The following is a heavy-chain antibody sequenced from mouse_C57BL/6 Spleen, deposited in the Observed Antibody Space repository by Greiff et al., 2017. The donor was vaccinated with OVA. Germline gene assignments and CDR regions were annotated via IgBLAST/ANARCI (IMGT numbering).Heavy chain of an antibody. CDR1: GFTFSDYG. V-gene: IGHV5-17*01. Sequence: EVMLVESGGGLVKPGGSLKLSCAASGFTFSDYGMPWVRQAPEKGLEWVAYISSGSSTNYYADTVKGRFTISRDNAKNTLFLQMTSLRSEDTAMYYGARGTGGFDYWGQGTTLTVSS. D-gene: IGHD3-3*01. J-gene: IGHJ2*01. CDR2: ISSGSSTN. CDR3: ARGTGGFDY.